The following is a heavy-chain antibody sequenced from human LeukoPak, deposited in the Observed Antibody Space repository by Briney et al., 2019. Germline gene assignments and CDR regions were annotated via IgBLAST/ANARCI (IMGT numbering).Heavy chain of an antibody. J-gene: IGHJ3*01. Sequence: SETLSLSCSVSGTSIKNTNYHWGWIRLPPGKGLEWVGSISTSGNTHYSPSLKSRLTISVDTSNDNFSLKLASVTAADTAIYYCYSTGFYVAGQDAFNVWGQGTMVTVSS. CDR2: ISTSGNT. V-gene: IGHV4-39*02. CDR1: GTSIKNTNYH. D-gene: IGHD2-8*02. CDR3: YSTGFYVAGQDAFNV.